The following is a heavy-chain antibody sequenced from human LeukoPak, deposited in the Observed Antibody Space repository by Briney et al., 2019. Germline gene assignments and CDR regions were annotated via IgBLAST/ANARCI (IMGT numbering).Heavy chain of an antibody. CDR2: IYYSGST. J-gene: IGHJ4*02. CDR3: AREDGGSRFDY. Sequence: SETLSLTCTVSGGSISSYYWSWIRQPPGKGLEWIGYIYYSGSTNYNPSLKSRVTISVDTSKNQFSLKLSSVTAAETAVYYCAREDGGSRFDYWGQGTLVTVSS. V-gene: IGHV4-59*01. CDR1: GGSISSYY. D-gene: IGHD1-26*01.